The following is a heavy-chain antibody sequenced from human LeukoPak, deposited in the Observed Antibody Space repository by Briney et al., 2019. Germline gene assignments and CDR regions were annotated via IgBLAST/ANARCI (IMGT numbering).Heavy chain of an antibody. CDR2: ISGSGGST. V-gene: IGHV3-23*01. CDR1: GFTFSSYA. J-gene: IGHJ3*02. CDR3: AKVLRYGSGSYYDAFDI. Sequence: PGGSLRLSCAASGFTFSSYAMSWVRQAPGKGLERVSAISGSGGSTYYADSVKGRFTISRDNSKNTLYLQMNSLRAEDTAVYYCAKVLRYGSGSYYDAFDIWGQGTMVTVSS. D-gene: IGHD3-10*01.